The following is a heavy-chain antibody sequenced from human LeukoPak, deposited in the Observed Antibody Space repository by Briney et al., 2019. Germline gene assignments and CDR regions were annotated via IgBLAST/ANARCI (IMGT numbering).Heavy chain of an antibody. Sequence: SETLSLTCAVYGGSFSGYYWSWIRQPPGKGLEWIGEINHSGSTNYNPSLKSRVTISVDTSKNQFSLKLSSVTAADTAVYYCAREQRKEIDPWGQGTLVTVSS. CDR2: INHSGST. J-gene: IGHJ5*02. CDR1: GGSFSGYY. CDR3: AREQRKEIDP. V-gene: IGHV4-34*01. D-gene: IGHD1/OR15-1a*01.